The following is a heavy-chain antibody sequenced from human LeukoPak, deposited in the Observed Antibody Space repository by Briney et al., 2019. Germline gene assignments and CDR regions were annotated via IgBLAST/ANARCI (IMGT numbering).Heavy chain of an antibody. CDR2: IKEDGSEI. CDR1: GFTFSRYW. Sequence: GGSLRLSCAASGFTFSRYWMSWVRQAPGKGLEWVANIKEDGSEIYYVDSVKGRFTISRDNAKNSLYLQMSSLRAEDTAVYYCARGQTWGQGTLVIVYS. V-gene: IGHV3-7*01. J-gene: IGHJ4*02. CDR3: ARGQT.